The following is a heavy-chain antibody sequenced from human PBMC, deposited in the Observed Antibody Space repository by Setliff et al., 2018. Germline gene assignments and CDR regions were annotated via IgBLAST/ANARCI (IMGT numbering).Heavy chain of an antibody. J-gene: IGHJ6*02. D-gene: IGHD3-9*01. Sequence: GGSLRLSCVASGFTFSNYAMAWVRQAPGKGLEWVSAISGSGDSTYYSESVKGRFTISRDNSKNTLYLKLNSLRAEDTAVYYCAKHGAYNDFLTGYNFYYDMDVWGQGTTVTVSS. CDR3: AKHGAYNDFLTGYNFYYDMDV. CDR2: ISGSGDST. V-gene: IGHV3-23*01. CDR1: GFTFSNYA.